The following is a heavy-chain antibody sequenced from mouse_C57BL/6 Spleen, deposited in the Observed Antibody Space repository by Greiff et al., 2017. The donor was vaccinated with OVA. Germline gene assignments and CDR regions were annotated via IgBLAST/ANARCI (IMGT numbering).Heavy chain of an antibody. D-gene: IGHD1-1*01. CDR3: ARSEGYYYGSSAWFAY. CDR2: IYPGDGDT. Sequence: QVQLQQSGAELVKPGASVKISCKASGYAFSSYWMNWVKQRPGKGLEWIGQIYPGDGDTNYNGKFKGKATLTADKSSSTAYMQLSSLTSEDSAVYFCARSEGYYYGSSAWFAYWGQGILVTVAA. J-gene: IGHJ3*01. CDR1: GYAFSSYW. V-gene: IGHV1-80*01.